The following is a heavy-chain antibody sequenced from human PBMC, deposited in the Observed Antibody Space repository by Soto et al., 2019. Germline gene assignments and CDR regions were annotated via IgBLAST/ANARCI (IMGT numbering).Heavy chain of an antibody. Sequence: TLSLTCTVSGGSISSSSYYWGWIRQPPGKGLEWIGSIFYSGSTYYNPSLKSRVTISVDTSKNQFSLKLSSVTAADTAVYYCVCIFSGGYGYGFYYYGMDVWGQGTTVTV. CDR3: VCIFSGGYGYGFYYYGMDV. D-gene: IGHD5-18*01. CDR2: IFYSGST. J-gene: IGHJ6*02. CDR1: GGSISSSSYY. V-gene: IGHV4-39*01.